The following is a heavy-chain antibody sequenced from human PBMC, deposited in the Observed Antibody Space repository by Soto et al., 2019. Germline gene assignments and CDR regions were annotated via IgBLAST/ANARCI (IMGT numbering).Heavy chain of an antibody. J-gene: IGHJ5*02. CDR3: ARGDTPPATGWFDP. D-gene: IGHD2-15*01. V-gene: IGHV4-59*01. Sequence: PSETLSLTCTVSGGSIDYYYWNWIRQPPGKGLEWIGNIYYSGITSYNPSLKSRVTISLDPSKNQFSLKLSSVTAADTAVYYCARGDTPPATGWFDPWGPGTLVTVSS. CDR1: GGSIDYYY. CDR2: IYYSGIT.